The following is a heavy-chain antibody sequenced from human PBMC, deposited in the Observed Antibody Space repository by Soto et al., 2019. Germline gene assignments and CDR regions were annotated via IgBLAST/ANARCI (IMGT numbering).Heavy chain of an antibody. D-gene: IGHD2-8*02. CDR3: ARSAWYTGGLSWFDS. CDR2: IYYSGST. J-gene: IGHJ5*01. V-gene: IGHV4-59*08. CDR1: GGSISSYY. Sequence: SETLSLTCTVSGGSISSYYWSWIRQPPGKGLEWIGYIYYSGSTNYNPSLKSRVTKSVDTSKNQFSLKLSSVTAADTAVYYCARSAWYTGGLSWFDSWGQGTLVTVSS.